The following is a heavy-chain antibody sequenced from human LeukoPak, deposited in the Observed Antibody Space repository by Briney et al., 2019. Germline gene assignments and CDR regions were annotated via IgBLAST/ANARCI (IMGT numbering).Heavy chain of an antibody. CDR2: IYYSGST. CDR1: GGSISSGSYH. Sequence: SQTQSLTCTVSGGSISSGSYHWSWIRQHPGKGLEWIGYIYYSGSTYYNSSLKSRVTISVDTSKNQFSLKLSSVTAADTAVYYCARCHYGSGTYAHGFDIWGQGTMVTVSS. V-gene: IGHV4-31*03. J-gene: IGHJ3*02. D-gene: IGHD3-10*01. CDR3: ARCHYGSGTYAHGFDI.